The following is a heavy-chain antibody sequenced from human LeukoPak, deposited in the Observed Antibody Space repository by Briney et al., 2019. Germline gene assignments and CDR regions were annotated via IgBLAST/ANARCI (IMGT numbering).Heavy chain of an antibody. J-gene: IGHJ4*02. V-gene: IGHV3-23*01. CDR1: GFPFSNYA. CDR2: ISESGDKT. D-gene: IGHD1-26*01. CDR3: AKQWVDC. Sequence: GGSPRLSCAASGFPFSNYAINWVRQAPGKGLEWVSSISESGDKTDYADSVRGRFTISRDNSQNTLYLQMNSLRVEDTALYYCAKQWVDCWGQGTLVTVSS.